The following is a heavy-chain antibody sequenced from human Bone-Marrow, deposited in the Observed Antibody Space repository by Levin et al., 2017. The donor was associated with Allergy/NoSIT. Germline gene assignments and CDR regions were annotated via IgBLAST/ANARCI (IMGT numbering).Heavy chain of an antibody. CDR2: IYYSGST. Sequence: SETLSLTCTVSGGSISSSSYYWGWIRQPPGKGLEWIGSIYYSGSTYYNPSLKSRVTISVDTSKNQFSLKLSSVTAADTAVYYCARHLEGSAAAGSFDYWGQGTLVTVSS. J-gene: IGHJ4*02. CDR3: ARHLEGSAAAGSFDY. CDR1: GGSISSSSYY. V-gene: IGHV4-39*01. D-gene: IGHD6-13*01.